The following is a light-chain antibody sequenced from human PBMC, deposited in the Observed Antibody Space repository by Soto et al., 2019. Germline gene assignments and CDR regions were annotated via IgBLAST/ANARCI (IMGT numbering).Light chain of an antibody. CDR3: QQYNNWPPT. CDR2: GAS. Sequence: EIVMTQSPATLSVSPGERATLSCRASHSVSSDLAWYQQKPGQAPRLLIYGASTRAIGIPARFSGSGYGTEFTLTISSLQSEDFAVYYCQQYNNWPPTFGQGTRLEIK. V-gene: IGKV3-15*01. J-gene: IGKJ5*01. CDR1: HSVSSD.